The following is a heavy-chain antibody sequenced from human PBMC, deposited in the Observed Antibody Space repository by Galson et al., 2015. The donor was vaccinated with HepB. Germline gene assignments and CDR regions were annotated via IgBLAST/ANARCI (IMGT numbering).Heavy chain of an antibody. D-gene: IGHD6-19*01. CDR3: ARLSAGPDY. V-gene: IGHV5-51*01. J-gene: IGHJ4*02. CDR1: GYIFSSYW. CDR2: IYLGSSDT. Sequence: QSGAEVKKSGESLRISCKGSGYIFSSYWIGWVRQMPGKGLEWMGIIYLGSSDTRNSPSFQGQVSISGDQSMSTIYLHWSSLKASDTAIYYCARLSAGPDYWGQGTLVTVSP.